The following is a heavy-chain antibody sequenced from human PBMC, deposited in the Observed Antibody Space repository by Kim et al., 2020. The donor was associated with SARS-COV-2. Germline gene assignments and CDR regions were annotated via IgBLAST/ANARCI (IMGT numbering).Heavy chain of an antibody. Sequence: SETLSLTCAVYGGSFSGYYWSWIRQPPGKGLEWIGEINHSGSTNYNPSLKSRVTISVDTSKNQFSLKLSSVTAADTAVYYCARGRITMVRGVITQRSAYYYGMDVWGQGTTVTVSS. D-gene: IGHD3-10*01. V-gene: IGHV4-34*01. J-gene: IGHJ6*02. CDR2: INHSGST. CDR1: GGSFSGYY. CDR3: ARGRITMVRGVITQRSAYYYGMDV.